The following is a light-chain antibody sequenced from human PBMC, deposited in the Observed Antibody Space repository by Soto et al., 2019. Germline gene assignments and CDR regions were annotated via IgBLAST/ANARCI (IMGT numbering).Light chain of an antibody. CDR1: QSVGTN. Sequence: EIVMTQSPATLSVSPGERAPLSCRASQSVGTNLAWYQQKPGQAPRLLIFGTSTRATGIPARFSGSGSGTDFTFSISSVQYDDFAVYYCQQYTNRPPWTFGQGTKVDIK. CDR2: GTS. J-gene: IGKJ1*01. CDR3: QQYTNRPPWT. V-gene: IGKV3-15*01.